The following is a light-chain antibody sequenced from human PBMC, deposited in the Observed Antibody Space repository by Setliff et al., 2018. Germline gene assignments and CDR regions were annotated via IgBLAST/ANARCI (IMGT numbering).Light chain of an antibody. Sequence: QTVVTQEPSFSVSPGGTVTLTCGLSSGSVSTYYYPSWFQQTPGQAPRTLIYSTNTRSSGVPDRFSGSILGNKAALTITGAQADDESDYYCVLYMGSGIGVFGGGTKVTVL. CDR3: VLYMGSGIGV. J-gene: IGLJ3*02. V-gene: IGLV8-61*01. CDR2: STN. CDR1: SGSVSTYYY.